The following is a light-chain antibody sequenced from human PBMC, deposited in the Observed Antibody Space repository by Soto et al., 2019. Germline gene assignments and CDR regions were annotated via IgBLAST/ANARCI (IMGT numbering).Light chain of an antibody. CDR1: TSNIESHT. V-gene: IGLV1-44*01. J-gene: IGLJ1*01. CDR3: ATWDDSRTGV. CDR2: TNN. Sequence: SVVTQPPSASGTPGQRITISCSGTTSNIESHTVNWYQQVPETAPKLLINTNNQRPSGVPDRFSGSKSGASASLAINGLQSEDEATYYCATWDDSRTGVFGTGTNVTVL.